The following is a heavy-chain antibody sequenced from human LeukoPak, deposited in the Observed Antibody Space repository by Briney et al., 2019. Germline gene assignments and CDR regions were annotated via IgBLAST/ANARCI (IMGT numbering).Heavy chain of an antibody. Sequence: SGGSLRLSCAASGFTFSNAWMSWVRQAPGKGLEWVGRIKSKTDGGTTDYAAPVKGRFTISRDDSKNTLYLQMNSLKTEDTAVYYCTTVAYSGYDRYDYWGQGTLVTVSS. D-gene: IGHD5-12*01. CDR1: GFTFSNAW. J-gene: IGHJ4*02. CDR3: TTVAYSGYDRYDY. CDR2: IKSKTDGGTT. V-gene: IGHV3-15*01.